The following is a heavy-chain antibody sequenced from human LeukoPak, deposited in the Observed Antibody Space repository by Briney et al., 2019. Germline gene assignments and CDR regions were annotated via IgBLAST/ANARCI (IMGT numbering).Heavy chain of an antibody. CDR2: ISWNSGSI. CDR3: ANSGSYYDASFDY. V-gene: IGHV3-9*01. D-gene: IGHD1-26*01. CDR1: GFTFDDYA. J-gene: IGHJ4*02. Sequence: PGRSLRLSCAASGFTFDDYAMHWVRQAPGKGLEWVSGISWNSGSIGYADSVKGRFTISRDNAKNSLYLQMNSLRAEDTALYYCANSGSYYDASFDYWGQGTLVTVSS.